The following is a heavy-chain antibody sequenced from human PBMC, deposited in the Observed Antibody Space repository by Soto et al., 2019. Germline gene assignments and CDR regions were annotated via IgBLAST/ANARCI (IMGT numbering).Heavy chain of an antibody. CDR2: ISAYNGNT. V-gene: IGHV1-18*01. Sequence: QVQLVQSGAEVKKPGASVRVSCKASGYTFTSHGISSLRQAPGQGLEWMGWISAYNGNTNYAQKLQGRVTKTTDSSTSTAYMGLRSLRSDDTAVYYCARVGLLWLGELSDWFDPWGQRTLVTVSS. J-gene: IGHJ5*02. D-gene: IGHD3-10*01. CDR3: ARVGLLWLGELSDWFDP. CDR1: GYTFTSHG.